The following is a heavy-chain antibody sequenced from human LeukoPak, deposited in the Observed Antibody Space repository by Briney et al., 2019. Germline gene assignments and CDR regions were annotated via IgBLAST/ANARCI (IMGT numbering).Heavy chain of an antibody. D-gene: IGHD2-15*01. CDR2: IYSGGST. Sequence: GGSLRLSCAASGFTVSNNYMSWVRQAPGKGLEWVSVIYSGGSTYYTDSVKGRFTISRDNSENTLYLQMNSLRSDDTAVYYCARASRYCSGGSYPASYYYMDVWGKGTTVTISS. J-gene: IGHJ6*03. V-gene: IGHV3-53*05. CDR3: ARASRYCSGGSYPASYYYMDV. CDR1: GFTVSNNY.